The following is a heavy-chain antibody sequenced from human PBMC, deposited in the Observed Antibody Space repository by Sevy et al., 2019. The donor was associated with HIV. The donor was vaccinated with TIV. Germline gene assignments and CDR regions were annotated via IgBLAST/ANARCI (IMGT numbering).Heavy chain of an antibody. V-gene: IGHV1-2*02. CDR1: GYSFSDSGYY. CDR3: ARESYDFWTGPVDYDYGMDV. J-gene: IGHJ6*02. D-gene: IGHD3-3*01. CDR2: INPKSGAT. Sequence: VSVKVPCKASGYSFSDSGYYVHWVRQAPGQGLEWMGWINPKSGATKYAQKFQGRVTMTRDTSVSTANMELTRLTSDDTAVYYCARESYDFWTGPVDYDYGMDVWGQGTTVTVSS.